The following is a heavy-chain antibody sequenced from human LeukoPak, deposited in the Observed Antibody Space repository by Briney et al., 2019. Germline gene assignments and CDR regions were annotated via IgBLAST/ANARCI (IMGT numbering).Heavy chain of an antibody. CDR1: GFTVSSNY. Sequence: PGGSLRLSCAASGFTVSSNYMSGVRQAPGKGLKWVSVIYSGGSTYYADSVKGRFTISRDNSKNTLYLQMDSLRAEDTAVYYCARATDPRSAFDIWGQGTMVTVSS. CDR2: IYSGGST. CDR3: ARATDPRSAFDI. J-gene: IGHJ3*02. V-gene: IGHV3-66*02.